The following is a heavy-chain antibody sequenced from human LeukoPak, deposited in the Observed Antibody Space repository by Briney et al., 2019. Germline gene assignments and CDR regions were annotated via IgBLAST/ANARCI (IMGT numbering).Heavy chain of an antibody. V-gene: IGHV1-8*01. CDR2: MNPDSGAT. D-gene: IGHD2-15*01. Sequence: ASVKVSSKASGYSFTTYDLNWMRQAAGQGLEWLGWMNPDSGATGYAQNFQGRITMTSDASISTAYMELSSLTSEDTAVYYCARTSRGVGFLVDPWGQGTLVTVSS. CDR3: ARTSRGVGFLVDP. J-gene: IGHJ5*02. CDR1: GYSFTTYD.